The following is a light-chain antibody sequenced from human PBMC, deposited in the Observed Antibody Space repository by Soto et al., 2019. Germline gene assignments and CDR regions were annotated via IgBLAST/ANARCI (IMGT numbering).Light chain of an antibody. J-gene: IGKJ1*01. CDR2: HAS. CDR3: QQYNSYS. V-gene: IGKV1-5*01. CDR1: QSISNW. Sequence: MTQSPATLSVSPGEGATLSCRASQSISNWLAWYQQKPGTAPKLLIYHASTLESGVPSRFSGSGSGTEFTLTISSLQPDDFATYYCQQYNSYSFGQGTKVDIK.